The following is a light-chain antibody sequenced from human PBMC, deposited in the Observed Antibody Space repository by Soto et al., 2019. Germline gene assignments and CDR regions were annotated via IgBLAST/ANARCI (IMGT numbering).Light chain of an antibody. CDR3: QQYNHYYS. CDR1: QSIDRW. V-gene: IGKV1-5*01. J-gene: IGKJ2*03. Sequence: DFQLTQSPSTLSASVGDRVTITCRASQSIDRWLAWYQQKLGKAPELLIHDASSLESGVPSRFSGSGSGTEFTLTINSLQPDDFATYYCQQYNHYYSFGQGTKLEIK. CDR2: DAS.